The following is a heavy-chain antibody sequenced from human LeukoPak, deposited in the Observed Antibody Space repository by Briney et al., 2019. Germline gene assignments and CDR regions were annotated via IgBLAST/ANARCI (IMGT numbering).Heavy chain of an antibody. Sequence: GRSLRLSCAASGFTFSSYAMHWVRQAPGKGLEWVAVISYDGSNKYYADSVKGRFTISRDNSKNTLYLQMNSLRAEGTAVYYCAKDQVGATLGVDYWGQGTLVTVSS. D-gene: IGHD1-26*01. CDR1: GFTFSSYA. J-gene: IGHJ4*02. CDR3: AKDQVGATLGVDY. V-gene: IGHV3-30-3*01. CDR2: ISYDGSNK.